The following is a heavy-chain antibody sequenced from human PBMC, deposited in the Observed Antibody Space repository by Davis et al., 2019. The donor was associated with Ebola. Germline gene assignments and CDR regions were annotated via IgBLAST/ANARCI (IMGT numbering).Heavy chain of an antibody. CDR1: GFTFDGFA. Sequence: PGGSLRLSCAVSGFTFDGFAMHWVRQAPGKGLEWVSGISWNSGNIGYADSVKGRFTISRDNAKNSLYLQMNSLRAEDTALYYCAKGYCSSPSCTFDYWGQGTLVTVSS. V-gene: IGHV3-9*01. CDR3: AKGYCSSPSCTFDY. J-gene: IGHJ4*02. D-gene: IGHD2-2*01. CDR2: ISWNSGNI.